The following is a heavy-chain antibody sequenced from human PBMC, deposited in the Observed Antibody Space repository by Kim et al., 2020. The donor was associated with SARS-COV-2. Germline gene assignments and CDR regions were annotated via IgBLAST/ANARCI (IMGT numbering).Heavy chain of an antibody. J-gene: IGHJ6*01. CDR2: ISYDGSNK. CDR1: GFTFSSYG. Sequence: GGSLRLSCAASGFTFSSYGMHWVRQAPGKGLEWVAVISYDGSNKYYADSVKGRFTISRDNSKNTLYLQMNSLRAEDTAVYYCAKDNPPYSSSWSYYYYG. V-gene: IGHV3-30*18. D-gene: IGHD6-13*01. CDR3: AKDNPPYSSSWSYYYYG.